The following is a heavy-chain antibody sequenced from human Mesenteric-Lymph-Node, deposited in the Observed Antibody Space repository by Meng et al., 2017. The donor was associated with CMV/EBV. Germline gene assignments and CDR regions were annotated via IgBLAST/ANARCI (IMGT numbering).Heavy chain of an antibody. V-gene: IGHV3-30*02. D-gene: IGHD2-2*01. J-gene: IGHJ6*02. CDR2: TRHDGSDT. CDR3: AKDLYCSSTSCYVIAIYYYYYGMDV. Sequence: GESLKISCVASGFTFNNYGIHWVRQAPGKGLEWVAFTRHDGSDTYYADSVKGRFTISRDNSKNTLYLQMNSLRAEDTAVYYCAKDLYCSSTSCYVIAIYYYYYGMDVWGQGTTVTVSS. CDR1: GFTFNNYG.